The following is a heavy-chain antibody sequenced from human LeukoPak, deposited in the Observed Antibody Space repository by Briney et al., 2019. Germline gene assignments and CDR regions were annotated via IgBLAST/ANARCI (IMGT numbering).Heavy chain of an antibody. J-gene: IGHJ4*02. Sequence: SETLSLTCTVSGYSISSGYYWGWIRQPPGKGLEWIGSICHSGSTYYNPSLKGRVTISVDTSKNQFSLKLSSVTAADTAVYYCARDPFISMVRGVIIDYWGQGTLVTVSS. CDR1: GYSISSGYY. CDR3: ARDPFISMVRGVIIDY. V-gene: IGHV4-38-2*02. CDR2: ICHSGST. D-gene: IGHD3-10*01.